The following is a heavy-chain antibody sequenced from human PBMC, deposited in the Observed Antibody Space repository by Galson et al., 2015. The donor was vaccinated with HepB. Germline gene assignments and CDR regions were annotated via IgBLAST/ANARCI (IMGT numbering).Heavy chain of an antibody. CDR3: ARDPSRWYERSFDY. CDR1: GFTFSSYS. Sequence: SLRLSCAASGFTFSSYSMNWVRQAPGKGLEWVSSISSSSSYIYYADSVKGRFTISRDNAKNSLYLQMNSLRAEDTAVYYCARDPSRWYERSFDYWGQGTLVTVSS. V-gene: IGHV3-21*01. J-gene: IGHJ4*02. D-gene: IGHD6-13*01. CDR2: ISSSSSYI.